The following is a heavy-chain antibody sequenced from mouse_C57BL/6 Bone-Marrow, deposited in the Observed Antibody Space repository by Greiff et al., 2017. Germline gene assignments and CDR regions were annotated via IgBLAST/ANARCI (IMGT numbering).Heavy chain of an antibody. CDR2: IDPANGNT. CDR3: ARGVRRCFDY. CDR1: GFTIKNTY. V-gene: IGHV14-3*01. Sequence: VQLQQSVAELVRPGASVKLSCTASGFTIKNTYMHWVKQRPEQGLEWIGRIDPANGNTKYAPKFQGKATITADTSSNTAYLQLSSLTSEDTAIYDCARGVRRCFDYWGQGTTLTVSS. D-gene: IGHD2-13*01. J-gene: IGHJ2*01.